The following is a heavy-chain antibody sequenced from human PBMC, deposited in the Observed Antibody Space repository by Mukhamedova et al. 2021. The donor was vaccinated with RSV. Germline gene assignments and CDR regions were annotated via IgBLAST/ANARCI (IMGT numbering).Heavy chain of an antibody. CDR1: W. CDR3: TRSDYYDTNGVSVGNWFDP. Sequence: WISWVRQMPGKGLEWMGKIDPSDSYTKYSPSFEGHVTISADKSISTAYLQWSSLKASDSAMYYCTRSDYYDTNGVSVGNWFDPWG. V-gene: IGHV5-10-1*01. J-gene: IGHJ5*02. D-gene: IGHD2-8*01. CDR2: IDPSDSYT.